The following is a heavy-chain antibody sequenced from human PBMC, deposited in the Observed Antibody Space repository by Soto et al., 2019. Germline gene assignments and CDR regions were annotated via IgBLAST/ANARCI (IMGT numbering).Heavy chain of an antibody. D-gene: IGHD3-22*01. CDR2: ISSSSSTI. CDR1: GFTFSSYS. CDR3: ARGAYYYDSSGLSY. J-gene: IGHJ4*02. V-gene: IGHV3-48*01. Sequence: PGGSLRLSCAVSGFTFSSYSMNWVRQAPGKGLEWVSYISSSSSTIYYADSVKGRFTISRDNAKNSLYLQMNSLRAEDTAVYYCARGAYYYDSSGLSYWGQGTLVTVSS.